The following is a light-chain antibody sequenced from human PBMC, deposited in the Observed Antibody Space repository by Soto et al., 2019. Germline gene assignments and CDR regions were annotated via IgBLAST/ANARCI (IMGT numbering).Light chain of an antibody. CDR1: NYDIGYDY. V-gene: IGLV1-51*01. CDR3: GTWDSSLSAWV. Sequence: QSVLTQPASVSGSPGQSITISCTGSNYDIGYDYVTWYQQHPGKVPKLIIYEVTKRPSGVSSRFSGSKSGTSATLGITGLQTGDEADYYCGTWDSSLSAWVFGGGTKLTVL. J-gene: IGLJ3*02. CDR2: EVT.